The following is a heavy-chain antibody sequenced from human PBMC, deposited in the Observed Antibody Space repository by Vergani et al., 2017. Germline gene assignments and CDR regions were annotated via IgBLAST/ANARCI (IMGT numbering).Heavy chain of an antibody. D-gene: IGHD3-3*01. Sequence: EVQLVESGGGLVQPGRSLRLSCAASGFTFDDYAMHWVRQAPGKGLEWVSGISWNSGSIGYADSVKGRFTISRDNAKNSLYLQMNNLRAEDTALYYCAKAGITIFGVVTWYFDLWGRGTLVTVSS. J-gene: IGHJ2*01. CDR2: ISWNSGSI. CDR1: GFTFDDYA. V-gene: IGHV3-9*01. CDR3: AKAGITIFGVVTWYFDL.